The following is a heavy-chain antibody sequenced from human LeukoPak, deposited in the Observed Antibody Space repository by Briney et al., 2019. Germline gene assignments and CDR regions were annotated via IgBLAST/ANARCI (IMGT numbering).Heavy chain of an antibody. Sequence: GGSLRLSCAASGFTFSSYWVHWVRQAPGKGLVWVSRINSDGSSTSYADSVKGRFTISRDNAKNTLYLQMNSLRAEDTAVYYCARPRPRITMIVVDRDAFEIWGQGTMVTVSS. V-gene: IGHV3-74*01. CDR3: ARPRPRITMIVVDRDAFEI. CDR1: GFTFSSYW. J-gene: IGHJ3*02. CDR2: INSDGSST. D-gene: IGHD3-22*01.